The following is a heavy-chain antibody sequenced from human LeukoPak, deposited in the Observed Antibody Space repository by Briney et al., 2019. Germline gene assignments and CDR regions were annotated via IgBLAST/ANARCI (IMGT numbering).Heavy chain of an antibody. J-gene: IGHJ5*02. CDR3: ARGAYFYGSGMNWFDP. D-gene: IGHD3-10*01. CDR2: IYTTGST. Sequence: SETLSLTCTVSGGSISSTSYYWSWIRQPAGKGLEWIGHIYTTGSTNYNPSLQSRVTISLDTSKNQFSLKLSSVTAADTAVYYCARGAYFYGSGMNWFDPWGQGTLITVSS. CDR1: GGSISSTSYY. V-gene: IGHV4-61*09.